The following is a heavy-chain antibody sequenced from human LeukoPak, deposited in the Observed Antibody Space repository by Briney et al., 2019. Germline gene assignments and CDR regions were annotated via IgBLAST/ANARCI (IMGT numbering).Heavy chain of an antibody. D-gene: IGHD6-19*01. CDR1: GFTFSTYW. V-gene: IGHV3-74*01. J-gene: IGHJ5*02. CDR3: ARGGWSRGWFDP. Sequence: PGGSLRLSCAASGFTFSTYWMYWVRQAPRKGLLWVSRINTEGKTTHYADSVKGRFTTSRDNPRNSLYLQMNSLRADDTAVYYCARGGWSRGWFDPWGQGTLVTVSS. CDR2: INTEGKTT.